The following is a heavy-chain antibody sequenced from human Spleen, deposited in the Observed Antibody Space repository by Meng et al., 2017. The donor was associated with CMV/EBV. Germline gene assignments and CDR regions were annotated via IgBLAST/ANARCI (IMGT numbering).Heavy chain of an antibody. V-gene: IGHV3-23*03. CDR2: VYSGGTT. D-gene: IGHD3-3*01. J-gene: IGHJ6*02. CDR3: ARVGYYYYGMDV. Sequence: GGSLRLSCAASGFTFSSYAMNWVRLAPGKGLQWVSVVYSGGTTDYTDSVKGRFTISRDNSKNTVYLQMNSLRVEDTAIYYCARVGYYYYGMDVWGQGTTVTVSS. CDR1: GFTFSSYA.